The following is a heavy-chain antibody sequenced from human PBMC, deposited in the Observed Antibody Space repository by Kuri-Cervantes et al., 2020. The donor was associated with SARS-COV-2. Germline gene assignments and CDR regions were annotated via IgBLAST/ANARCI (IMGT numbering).Heavy chain of an antibody. V-gene: IGHV4-61*09. CDR2: IYTSGST. J-gene: IGHJ4*02. D-gene: IGHD3-9*01. Sequence: SETLSLTCTVSGGSISSGSYYWSWIRQPAGKGLEWIGHIYTSGSTNYNPSLKSRVTISVDTSKNQFSLKLSSVTAADTAVYYCAKEGDILTPYFDYWGQGTLVTDSS. CDR1: GGSISSGSYY. CDR3: AKEGDILTPYFDY.